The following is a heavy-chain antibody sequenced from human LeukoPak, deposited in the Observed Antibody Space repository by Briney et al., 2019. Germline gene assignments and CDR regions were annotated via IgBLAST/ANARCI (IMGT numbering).Heavy chain of an antibody. Sequence: ASVKVSCKASGGTFSSYAISWVRQAPGQGLEWMGRIIPILGMANYAQKFQGRVTITADKSTSTAYMELSSLRSEDTAVYYCARFPGIAVAGDEYGMDVWGQGTTVTVSS. CDR1: GGTFSSYA. CDR3: ARFPGIAVAGDEYGMDV. CDR2: IIPILGMA. J-gene: IGHJ6*02. D-gene: IGHD6-19*01. V-gene: IGHV1-69*04.